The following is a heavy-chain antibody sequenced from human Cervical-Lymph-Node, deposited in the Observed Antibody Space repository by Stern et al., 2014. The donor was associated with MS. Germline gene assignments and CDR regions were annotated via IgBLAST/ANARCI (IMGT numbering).Heavy chain of an antibody. D-gene: IGHD1-1*01. V-gene: IGHV3-53*01. CDR2: ITNVGST. CDR1: GFTVSTDY. Sequence: EVQLVESGGGVIQPGGSLRLSCTASGFTVSTDYMTWVRQAPGKGLAWVSLITNVGSTFYTDSVKGRFTISRDDSKNTVYLHMTSLRAEDTAMYYCARDTSSPERSDWWGQGTLVTVSS. J-gene: IGHJ4*02. CDR3: ARDTSSPERSDW.